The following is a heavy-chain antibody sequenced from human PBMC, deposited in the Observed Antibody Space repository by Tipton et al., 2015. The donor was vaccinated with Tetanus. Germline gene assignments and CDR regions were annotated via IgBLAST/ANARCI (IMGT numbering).Heavy chain of an antibody. J-gene: IGHJ5*02. V-gene: IGHV3-9*01. D-gene: IGHD3-22*01. CDR3: ANMDSDSSGYYYA. CDR1: GFTFDDYA. Sequence: TASGFTFDDYAMHWVRQAPGKGLEWVSGISWNSGSIGYADSVKGRFTISRDNAKNSLYLQMNSLRAEDTALYYCANMDSDSSGYYYAWGQGTLVTVSS. CDR2: ISWNSGSI.